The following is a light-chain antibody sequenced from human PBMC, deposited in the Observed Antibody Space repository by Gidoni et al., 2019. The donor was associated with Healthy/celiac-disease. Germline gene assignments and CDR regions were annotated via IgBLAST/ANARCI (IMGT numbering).Light chain of an antibody. V-gene: IGKV1-39*01. CDR1: QSISSY. CDR3: QQSYSTPL. CDR2: AAS. Sequence: DIQMTQSPSSLSASVGDRVTITCRASQSISSYLNWYQQKPGKAPKLLIYAASSLQSGVPSRFSGSGSGTYFTLTISSLQPEDFATYYCQQSYSTPLFXQXTRLEIK. J-gene: IGKJ5*01.